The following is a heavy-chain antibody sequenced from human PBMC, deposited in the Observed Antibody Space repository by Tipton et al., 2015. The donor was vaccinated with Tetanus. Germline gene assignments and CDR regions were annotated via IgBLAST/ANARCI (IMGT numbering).Heavy chain of an antibody. D-gene: IGHD2-15*01. J-gene: IGHJ4*02. Sequence: TLSLTCTVSGGSISSYYWSWIRQPPGKGLEWIGYIYYSGSTNYNPSLKSQVTISVDTSKNQFSLKLSSVTAADTAVYYCAREDQGRLLRYFDYWGQGTLVTVSS. CDR2: IYYSGST. CDR3: AREDQGRLLRYFDY. CDR1: GGSISSYY. V-gene: IGHV4-59*01.